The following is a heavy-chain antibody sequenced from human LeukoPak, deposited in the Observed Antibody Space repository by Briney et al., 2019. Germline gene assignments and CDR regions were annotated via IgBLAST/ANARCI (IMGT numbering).Heavy chain of an antibody. CDR1: GGSFSGYY. D-gene: IGHD3-10*01. CDR3: ARVAGRITMVRGVNDWFDP. Sequence: SETLSLTCAVYGGSFSGYYWSWIRQPPGKGLGWIGEINHSGSTNFNPSLKSRVTISVDTSKNQFSLKLSSVTAADTAVYYCARVAGRITMVRGVNDWFDPWGQGTLVTVSS. CDR2: INHSGST. J-gene: IGHJ5*02. V-gene: IGHV4-34*01.